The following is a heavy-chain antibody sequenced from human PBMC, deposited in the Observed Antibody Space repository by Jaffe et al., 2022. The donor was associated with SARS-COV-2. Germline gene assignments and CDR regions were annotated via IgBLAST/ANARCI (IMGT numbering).Heavy chain of an antibody. J-gene: IGHJ4*02. Sequence: QVQLQESGPGLVKPSQTLSLTCTVSGGSISSGSYYWSWIRQPAGKGLEWIGRIYTSGSTNYNPSLKSRVTISVDTSKNQFSLKLSSVTAADTAVYYCARAAAGRDGYNYDYWGQGTLVTVSS. CDR2: IYTSGST. CDR3: ARAAAGRDGYNYDY. CDR1: GGSISSGSYY. V-gene: IGHV4-61*02. D-gene: IGHD5-12*01.